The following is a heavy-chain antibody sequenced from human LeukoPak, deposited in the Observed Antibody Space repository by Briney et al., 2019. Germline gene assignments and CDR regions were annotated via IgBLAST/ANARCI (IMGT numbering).Heavy chain of an antibody. J-gene: IGHJ4*02. D-gene: IGHD3-22*01. CDR1: GGSIRNYY. Sequence: SETLSLTCTVSGGSIRNYYWSWIRQPAGKRLEWIGRIYNSGNTNYNPSLKSRVTMSVDTSKNQLSLKLTSVTAADTAVYYCARAYYYDRSGYRPLSVLYPRPFDYWGQGTLVTVSS. V-gene: IGHV4-4*07. CDR2: IYNSGNT. CDR3: ARAYYYDRSGYRPLSVLYPRPFDY.